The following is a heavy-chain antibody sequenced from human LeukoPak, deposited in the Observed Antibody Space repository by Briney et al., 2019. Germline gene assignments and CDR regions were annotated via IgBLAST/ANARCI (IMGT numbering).Heavy chain of an antibody. V-gene: IGHV4-39*01. CDR2: IYYSGST. CDR3: ARLSSGYYYFDY. J-gene: IGHJ4*02. CDR1: GGSISSSSYY. D-gene: IGHD3-22*01. Sequence: ASETLSLTCTVSGGSISSSSYYWGWIRQPPGKGLEWIGSIYYSGSTYYNPSLKSRVTISVDTSKNQFSLKLSSVTAADTAVYYCARLSSGYYYFDYWGQGTLVTVSS.